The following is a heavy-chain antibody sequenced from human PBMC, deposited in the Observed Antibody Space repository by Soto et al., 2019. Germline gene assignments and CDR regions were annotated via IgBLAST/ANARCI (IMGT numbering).Heavy chain of an antibody. CDR3: AIYGDSSGYWKHLYY. D-gene: IGHD3-22*01. Sequence: XLRLSCAASGFTCSSYAMHWVRQPPFKGLEWVAVISYDGSNKYYADSVKGRFTTSSDNSKNTLYLQMHSLRAEDTAVYYCAIYGDSSGYWKHLYYWGQ. CDR2: ISYDGSNK. V-gene: IGHV3-30-3*01. CDR1: GFTCSSYA. J-gene: IGHJ4*02.